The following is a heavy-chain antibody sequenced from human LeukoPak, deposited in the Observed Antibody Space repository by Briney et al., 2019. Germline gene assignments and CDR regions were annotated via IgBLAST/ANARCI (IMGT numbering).Heavy chain of an antibody. CDR1: GFTFSNYA. CDR3: ATLGVRTALVDY. D-gene: IGHD5-18*01. CDR2: ISGSGETT. Sequence: PGGSLRLSCAASGFTFSNYAMTWVRQAPGKGLEWVSVISGSGETTSYADSVKGRFTISRDNSGSTLYLQMNSLRVDDTAVYYCATLGVRTALVDYWGQGTLVTVSS. J-gene: IGHJ4*02. V-gene: IGHV3-23*01.